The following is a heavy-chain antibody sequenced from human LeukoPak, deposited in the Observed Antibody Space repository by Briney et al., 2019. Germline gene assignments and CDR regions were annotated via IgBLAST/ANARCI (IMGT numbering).Heavy chain of an antibody. CDR1: GFTFSSYS. V-gene: IGHV3-21*01. CDR2: ISSSSSYI. CDR3: ARDHRDYYFDY. J-gene: IGHJ4*02. Sequence: GGSLRLSCAASGFTFSSYSMNWVPQAPGKGLEWVSSISSSSSYIYYADSVKGRFTISRDNAKNSLYLQMNSLRAEDTAVYYCARDHRDYYFDYWGQGTLVTVSS.